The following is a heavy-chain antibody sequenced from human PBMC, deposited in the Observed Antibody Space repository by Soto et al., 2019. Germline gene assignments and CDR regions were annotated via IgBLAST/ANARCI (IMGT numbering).Heavy chain of an antibody. CDR2: MNPNSGNT. CDR3: ARGLVSAPGYYMDV. CDR1: GYTFTSYD. J-gene: IGHJ6*03. Sequence: GASVKVSCKASGYTFTSYDINWVRQATGQGLEWMGWMNPNSGNTGYAQKFRGRVTMTRNTSISTAYMELSSLRSEDTAVYYCARGLVSAPGYYMDVWGKGTTVTVSS. V-gene: IGHV1-8*01.